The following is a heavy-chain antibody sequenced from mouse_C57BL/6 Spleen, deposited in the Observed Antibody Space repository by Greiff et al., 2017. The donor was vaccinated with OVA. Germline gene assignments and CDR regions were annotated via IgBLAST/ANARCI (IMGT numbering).Heavy chain of an antibody. CDR1: GYAFSSSW. Sequence: QVQLQQSGPELVKPGASVKISCKASGYAFSSSWMNWVKQRPGKGLEWIGRIYPGDGDTNYNGKFKGKATLTADKSSSTAYMQLSSLTSEDSAVYFCARHGSSPHYYAMDYWGQGTSVTVSS. D-gene: IGHD1-1*01. J-gene: IGHJ4*01. V-gene: IGHV1-82*01. CDR3: ARHGSSPHYYAMDY. CDR2: IYPGDGDT.